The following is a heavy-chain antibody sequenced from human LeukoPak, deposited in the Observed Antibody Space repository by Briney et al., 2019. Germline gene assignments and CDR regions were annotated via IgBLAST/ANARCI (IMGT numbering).Heavy chain of an antibody. CDR3: ARDRAGAFDI. CDR2: ISYDGSNK. CDR1: GFTFSSYA. Sequence: GGSLRLSCAASGFTFSSYAMHWVRQAPGKGLEWVAVISYDGSNKYYADSVKGRFTISRDNSKNTLYLQMNSLRAEDTAVYHCARDRAGAFDIWGQGTMVTVSS. D-gene: IGHD1-14*01. V-gene: IGHV3-30-3*01. J-gene: IGHJ3*02.